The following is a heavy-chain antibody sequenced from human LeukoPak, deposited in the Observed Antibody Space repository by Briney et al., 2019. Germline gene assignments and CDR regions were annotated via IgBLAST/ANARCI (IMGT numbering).Heavy chain of an antibody. CDR3: ASNEYSSSSEDY. V-gene: IGHV4-59*08. Sequence: SETLSLTCTVSGGSISSYYWSWIRQPPGKGLGWIGYIYYSGSTNYNPSLKSRVTISVDTSKNQFSLKLSSVTAADTAVYYCASNEYSSSSEDYWGQGTLVTVSS. CDR2: IYYSGST. D-gene: IGHD6-6*01. J-gene: IGHJ4*02. CDR1: GGSISSYY.